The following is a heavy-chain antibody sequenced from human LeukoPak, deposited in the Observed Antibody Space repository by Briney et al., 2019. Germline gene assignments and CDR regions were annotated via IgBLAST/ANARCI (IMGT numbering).Heavy chain of an antibody. V-gene: IGHV4-39*07. CDR1: GGSISSSSYY. Sequence: KSSETLSLTCTVSGGSISSSSYYWGWIRQPPGKGLEWIGSIYYSGSTYYNPSLKSRVTISVDTSKNQFSLKLSSVTAADTAVYYCAELAIAAAVGSDYWGQGTLVTVSS. D-gene: IGHD6-13*01. CDR2: IYYSGST. J-gene: IGHJ4*02. CDR3: AELAIAAAVGSDY.